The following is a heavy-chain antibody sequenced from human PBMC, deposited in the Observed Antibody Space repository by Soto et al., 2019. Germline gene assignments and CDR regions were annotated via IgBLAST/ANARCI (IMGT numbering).Heavy chain of an antibody. Sequence: LQSGGGVVQPGESLRLSCAASGFSLRDHALSWVRQAAGGGLEWVSGISGSEDRTNYADFVRGRFIISKDNAKNTLYLQMNSLRTEDTAVYYCARGTESYITSPRRPLFDYWGQGTLVTVSS. CDR3: ARGTESYITSPRRPLFDY. CDR2: ISGSEDRT. V-gene: IGHV3-23*01. D-gene: IGHD3-10*01. CDR1: GFSLRDHA. J-gene: IGHJ4*02.